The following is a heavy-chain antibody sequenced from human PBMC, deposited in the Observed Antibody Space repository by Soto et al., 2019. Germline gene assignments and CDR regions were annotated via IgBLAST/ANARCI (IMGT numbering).Heavy chain of an antibody. CDR1: GGSISSSSYY. D-gene: IGHD3-10*01. J-gene: IGHJ5*02. CDR2: IYYSGST. Sequence: QLQLQESGPGLVKPSETLSLTCTVSGGSISSSSYYWGWIRQPPGKGLEWIGSIYYSGSTDYNPSLKSRVTISVDTSKNQFSLKLSSVTAADTAVYSCARKVKGRITMVRGVIGWFDPWGQGTLVTVSS. V-gene: IGHV4-39*01. CDR3: ARKVKGRITMVRGVIGWFDP.